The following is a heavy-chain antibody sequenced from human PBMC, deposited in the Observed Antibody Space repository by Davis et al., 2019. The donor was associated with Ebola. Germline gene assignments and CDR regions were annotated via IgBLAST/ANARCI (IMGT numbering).Heavy chain of an antibody. Sequence: PSETLSLTCTVSGGSISSYYWSWIRQPAGKGLEWIGRIYTSGSTNYNPSLKSRVTMSVDTSKNQFSLKLSSVTAADTAVYYCARGVTIFGVPRFDPWGQGTLVTVSS. V-gene: IGHV4-4*07. D-gene: IGHD3-3*01. CDR3: ARGVTIFGVPRFDP. J-gene: IGHJ5*02. CDR1: GGSISSYY. CDR2: IYTSGST.